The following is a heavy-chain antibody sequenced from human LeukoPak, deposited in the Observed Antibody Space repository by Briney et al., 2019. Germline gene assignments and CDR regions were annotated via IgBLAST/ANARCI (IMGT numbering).Heavy chain of an antibody. CDR3: TRIYGTTPDY. D-gene: IGHD1-1*01. CDR1: GFTFSRYG. J-gene: IGHJ4*02. CDR2: IWYDEGKR. Sequence: GGSLRLSCAASGFTFSRYGIHWVRQAPGKGLEWVAVIWYDEGKRYYADSVKGRFTVSKDDSKNTLYLQMNSLRVEDTAVYYCTRIYGTTPDYWGQGTLVTVSS. V-gene: IGHV3-33*08.